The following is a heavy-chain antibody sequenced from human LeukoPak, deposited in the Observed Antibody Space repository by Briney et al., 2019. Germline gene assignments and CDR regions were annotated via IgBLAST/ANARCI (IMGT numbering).Heavy chain of an antibody. CDR2: IKSKTDGGTT. D-gene: IGHD4-11*01. Sequence: PGGSLRLSCAASGFTFSNAWMSWVRQAPGKGLEWVGRIKSKTDGGTTDYAAPVKGRFTISRDDSKNTLYLQMNSLKTEDTAVYYCTTARIEVTMTTEEYFQHWGQGTLVTVSS. V-gene: IGHV3-15*01. CDR1: GFTFSNAW. CDR3: TTARIEVTMTTEEYFQH. J-gene: IGHJ1*01.